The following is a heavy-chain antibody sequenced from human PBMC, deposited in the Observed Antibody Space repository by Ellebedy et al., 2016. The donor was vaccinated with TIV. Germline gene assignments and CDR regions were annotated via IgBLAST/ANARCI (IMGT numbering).Heavy chain of an antibody. CDR3: ARSGYSGYMRTYWFDS. J-gene: IGHJ5*01. V-gene: IGHV5-51*01. Sequence: GESLKISCQGSGFTFAKHWIGWVRQMPGKGLEWMGIVYPDDFDTIYSPSFQGQVTISADKSINTAYLQWSSLKASDTAIYYCARSGYSGYMRTYWFDSWGQGTLVTVSS. CDR1: GFTFAKHW. D-gene: IGHD5-12*01. CDR2: VYPDDFDT.